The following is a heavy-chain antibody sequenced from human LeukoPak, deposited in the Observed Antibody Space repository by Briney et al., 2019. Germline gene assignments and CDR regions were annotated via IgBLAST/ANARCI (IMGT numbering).Heavy chain of an antibody. Sequence: GGSLRLSCAASGFFFGSYAVHWIRQAPGKGLEWVAVISSDGGETHYIDSVKGRFTISRDDSQSTLYLQMDSLRAEDTAVYYCASSYDRGAFDIWGQGTMVTVSS. J-gene: IGHJ3*02. CDR1: GFFFGSYA. CDR2: ISSDGGET. CDR3: ASSYDRGAFDI. D-gene: IGHD3-22*01. V-gene: IGHV3-30-3*01.